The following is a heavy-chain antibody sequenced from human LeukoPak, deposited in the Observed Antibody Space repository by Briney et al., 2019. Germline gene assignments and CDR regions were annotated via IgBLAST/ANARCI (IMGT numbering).Heavy chain of an antibody. Sequence: SETLSLTCTVSGGSISSGGYYWSWIRQHPGKGLEWIGYIYYSGSTYYNPSLKSRVTISVDTSKNQFSLKLSSVTAADTAVYYWARARVTMVGGVIMIEPSWFDPWGQGTLVTVSS. CDR1: GGSISSGGYY. CDR2: IYYSGST. J-gene: IGHJ5*02. CDR3: ARARVTMVGGVIMIEPSWFDP. D-gene: IGHD3-10*01. V-gene: IGHV4-31*03.